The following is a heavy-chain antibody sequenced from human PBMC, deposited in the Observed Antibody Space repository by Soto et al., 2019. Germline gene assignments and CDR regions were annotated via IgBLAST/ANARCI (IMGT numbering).Heavy chain of an antibody. CDR2: IYPGDSDT. V-gene: IGHV5-51*01. D-gene: IGHD6-13*01. Sequence: GESLKISCEASEYSFTNYWIAWVRQMPGKGLEWMGLIYPGDSDTRYSPSFQGQVTISADKSISTAYLQMNSLTTEDTAVYYCAREGSITAAAGAGAFDIWGQGTTVTVS. CDR1: EYSFTNYW. CDR3: AREGSITAAAGAGAFDI. J-gene: IGHJ3*02.